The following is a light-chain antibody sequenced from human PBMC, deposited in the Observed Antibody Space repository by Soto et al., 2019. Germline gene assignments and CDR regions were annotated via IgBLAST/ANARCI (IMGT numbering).Light chain of an antibody. CDR3: TSYTSYSTLDV. J-gene: IGLJ1*01. CDR2: EVS. Sequence: QSALTQPASVSGSPGQSITISCTGPSSDVGGYNYVSWYQQHPDKAPKLMIYEVSNRPSGVSNRFSGSKSGHTASLTISGLQSEDEADYFCTSYTSYSTLDVFGTGTKVTVL. CDR1: SSDVGGYNY. V-gene: IGLV2-14*01.